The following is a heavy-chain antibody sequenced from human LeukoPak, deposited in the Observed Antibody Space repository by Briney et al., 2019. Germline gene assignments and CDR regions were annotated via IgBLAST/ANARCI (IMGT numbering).Heavy chain of an antibody. CDR3: ARGWDIVVVPTT. J-gene: IGHJ4*02. CDR1: GFTFSSYW. CDR2: INTDGGSA. Sequence: GGSLRLSCGASGFTFSSYWMHWVRQPPGKGLVWVSRINTDGGSATYADSVKGRFTISRDNAKNSLYLQMNSLRAEDTAVYYCARGWDIVVVPTTWGQGTLVTVSS. D-gene: IGHD2-2*01. V-gene: IGHV3-74*01.